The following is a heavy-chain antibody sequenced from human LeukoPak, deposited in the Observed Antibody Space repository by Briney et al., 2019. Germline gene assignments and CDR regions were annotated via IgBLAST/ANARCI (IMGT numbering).Heavy chain of an antibody. CDR3: ASSSNYYGSGSYYNEFSYYYMDV. Sequence: GGSLRLSCAASGFTFDDYGTSWVRQAPGKGLEWVSGINWNGGSTGYADSVKGRFTISRDNAKNSLYLQMNSLRAEDTALYYCASSSNYYGSGSYYNEFSYYYMDVWGKGTTVTVSS. CDR2: INWNGGST. D-gene: IGHD3-10*01. V-gene: IGHV3-20*04. CDR1: GFTFDDYG. J-gene: IGHJ6*03.